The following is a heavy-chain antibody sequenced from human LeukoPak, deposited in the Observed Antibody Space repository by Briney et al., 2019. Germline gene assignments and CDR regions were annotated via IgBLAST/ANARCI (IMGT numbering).Heavy chain of an antibody. CDR1: GGSISSGDYY. D-gene: IGHD4-17*01. V-gene: IGHV4-30-4*08. CDR3: ARHDRDYEGFDY. Sequence: SQTLSLTCTVSGGSISSGDYYWSWIRQPPGKGLEWIGYIYYSGSTYYNPSLKSRVTISVDRSKNQFSLKLSSVTAADTAVYYCARHDRDYEGFDYWGQGTLVTVSS. CDR2: IYYSGST. J-gene: IGHJ4*02.